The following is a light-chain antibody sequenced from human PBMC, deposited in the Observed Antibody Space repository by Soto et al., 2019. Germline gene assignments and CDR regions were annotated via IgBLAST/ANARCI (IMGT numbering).Light chain of an antibody. CDR2: AAS. J-gene: IGKJ2*01. CDR1: QSISRY. CDR3: QQTYSIPYT. Sequence: DIQMTQSPSSLSASVGDRVTITCRASQSISRYLTWCQQRPGKAPKLLIYAASTLQSEVPSRFTGSGSGTEFTLTISSLQPEDFAPYYCQQTYSIPYTFGQGTKLEIK. V-gene: IGKV1-39*01.